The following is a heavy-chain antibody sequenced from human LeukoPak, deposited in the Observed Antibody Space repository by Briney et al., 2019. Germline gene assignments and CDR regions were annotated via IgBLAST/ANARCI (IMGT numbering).Heavy chain of an antibody. CDR2: IYYSRTT. V-gene: IGHV4-39*01. D-gene: IGHD1-26*01. Sequence: PSETLSLTCTVSGGSISSGSHHWGWFRQSPGKGLEWIGSIYYSRTTYYNPSLNSRVTISVVTSKNQFSLQLNSVTAADTAVYYCARGEYSGSTYYFDYWGQGTLVTVSS. CDR1: GGSISSGSHH. J-gene: IGHJ4*02. CDR3: ARGEYSGSTYYFDY.